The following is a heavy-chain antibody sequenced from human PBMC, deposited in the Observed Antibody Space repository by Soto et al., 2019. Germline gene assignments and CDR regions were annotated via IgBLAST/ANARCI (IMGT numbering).Heavy chain of an antibody. V-gene: IGHV4-34*01. CDR3: ARLVYDTRPNYMYFDF. J-gene: IGHJ4*02. D-gene: IGHD6-6*01. Sequence: SGILSLTCAVYGGAFSGNYSRWIRQLPGKWLEWIGEINHSGSTNYNPSLKSRVTISVDTSKNQFSLKLSSVTAADTAVYFCARLVYDTRPNYMYFDFWGPGTLLTVSS. CDR2: INHSGST. CDR1: GGAFSGNY.